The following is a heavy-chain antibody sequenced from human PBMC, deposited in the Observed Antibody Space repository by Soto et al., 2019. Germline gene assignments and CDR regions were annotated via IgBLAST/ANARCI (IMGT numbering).Heavy chain of an antibody. D-gene: IGHD4-17*01. Sequence: QVQLVQSGAEVKKPGASVKDYCKASGYTFTSYGITWVRQAPGQGLEWMGWVNSYNGVTNNARRFQGRVTMTTDTSTSTVYMELRSLRSDDTAVYYCARDRQNYGSFDYWGQGTLVTVSS. CDR3: ARDRQNYGSFDY. J-gene: IGHJ4*02. CDR2: VNSYNGVT. V-gene: IGHV1-18*01. CDR1: GYTFTSYG.